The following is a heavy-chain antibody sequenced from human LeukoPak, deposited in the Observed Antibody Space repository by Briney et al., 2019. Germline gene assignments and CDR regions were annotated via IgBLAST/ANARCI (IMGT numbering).Heavy chain of an antibody. D-gene: IGHD3-16*01. CDR3: ARDRLRGLGVSPNWFDP. Sequence: SQTLSLTCAISGDSVSSNSAAWNWIRQSPSRDLEWLGRTYYRSKWYNDYAVSVKSRITINPDTSKNQFSLQLNSVTPEDTAVYYCARDRLRGLGVSPNWFDPWGQGTLVTVSS. V-gene: IGHV6-1*01. CDR2: TYYRSKWYN. J-gene: IGHJ5*02. CDR1: GDSVSSNSAA.